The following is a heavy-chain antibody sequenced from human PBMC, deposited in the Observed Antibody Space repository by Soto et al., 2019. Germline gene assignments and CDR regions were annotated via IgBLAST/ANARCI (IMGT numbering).Heavy chain of an antibody. V-gene: IGHV2-5*02. J-gene: IGHJ6*02. D-gene: IGHD3-22*01. Sequence: QITLKESGPTLVKPTQTLTLTCAFSGFSLSTSGVGVGWIRQPPGKALEWLALIYWDDDKRYSPSLKSRLTITKDTSKNQVVLTMTNMDPVDTATYYCAHSGYYGGSGFPVVYYYGMDVWGQGTTVTVSS. CDR2: IYWDDDK. CDR1: GFSLSTSGVG. CDR3: AHSGYYGGSGFPVVYYYGMDV.